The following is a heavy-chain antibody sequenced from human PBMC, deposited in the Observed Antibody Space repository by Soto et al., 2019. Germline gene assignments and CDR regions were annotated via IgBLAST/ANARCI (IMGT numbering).Heavy chain of an antibody. CDR2: ISSSSSYI. J-gene: IGHJ4*02. CDR3: AREKSSGPGRGSNFDY. CDR1: GFTFSSYS. D-gene: IGHD6-19*01. V-gene: IGHV3-21*01. Sequence: GGSLRLSCAASGFTFSSYSMNWVRQAPGKGLEWVSSISSSSSYIYYADSVKGRFTISRDNAKNSLYLQMNSLRAEDTAVYYCAREKSSGPGRGSNFDYWGQGTLVTVSS.